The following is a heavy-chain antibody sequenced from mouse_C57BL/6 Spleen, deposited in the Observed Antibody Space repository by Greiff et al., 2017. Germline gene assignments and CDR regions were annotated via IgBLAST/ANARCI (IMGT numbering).Heavy chain of an antibody. CDR1: GYTFTSYW. D-gene: IGHD2-13*01. CDR3: ASSKGDCAWFAY. J-gene: IGHJ3*01. Sequence: QVQLQQSGTELVKPGASVKLSCKASGYTFTSYWMHWVKQRPGQGLEWIGNINPSNGGPNYNEKFKSKATLTVDKSSSTAYLQLSSLSSDDTAVYYCASSKGDCAWFAYWGQGTLVNVSA. CDR2: INPSNGGP. V-gene: IGHV1-53*01.